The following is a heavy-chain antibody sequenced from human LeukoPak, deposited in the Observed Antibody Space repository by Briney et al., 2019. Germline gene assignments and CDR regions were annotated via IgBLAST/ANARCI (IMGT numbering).Heavy chain of an antibody. Sequence: PGGSLRLSCAASGFTFSSYGMSWVRQAPGKGLEWVSAISGSGGSTFYADSVKGRFIISRDNSKNTLYLQMNSLRVEDTAVYCCAKDTGVVVALDSWGQGTQVTVSS. CDR1: GFTFSSYG. V-gene: IGHV3-23*01. CDR3: AKDTGVVVALDS. J-gene: IGHJ4*02. CDR2: ISGSGGST. D-gene: IGHD2-15*01.